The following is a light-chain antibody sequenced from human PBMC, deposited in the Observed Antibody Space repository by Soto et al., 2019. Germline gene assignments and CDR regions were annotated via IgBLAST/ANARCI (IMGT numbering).Light chain of an antibody. CDR1: SIDLGGYNY. Sequence: QSVLTQPASVSGSPGQSITISCTGTSIDLGGYNYVSWYQQRPGKAPKVMIYAVSNRPSGVSNRFSGSKSGNTASLTISGLQAEDEADYYCSSYTTTSVFFGGGTKVTVL. CDR3: SSYTTTSVF. CDR2: AVS. V-gene: IGLV2-14*01. J-gene: IGLJ2*01.